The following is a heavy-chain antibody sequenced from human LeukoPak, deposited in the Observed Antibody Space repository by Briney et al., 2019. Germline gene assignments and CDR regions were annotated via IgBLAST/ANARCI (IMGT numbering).Heavy chain of an antibody. V-gene: IGHV4-39*07. D-gene: IGHD1-14*01. CDR1: GGSIRSSYYY. J-gene: IGHJ3*02. CDR3: ASRNMPSNRRSAFDI. Sequence: PSETLSLTCTVSGGSIRSSYYYWGWIRQPPGKGLEWIGSIYDSGSTYYNPSLKSRVTISVDRSKNQFSLKLSSVTAADTAVYYCASRNMPSNRRSAFDIWGQGTMVTVSS. CDR2: IYDSGST.